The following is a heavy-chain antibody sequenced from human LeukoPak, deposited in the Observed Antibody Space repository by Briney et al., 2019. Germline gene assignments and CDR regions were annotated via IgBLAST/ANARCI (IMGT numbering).Heavy chain of an antibody. CDR2: ISGSGGST. CDR1: GFTFSSYA. J-gene: IGHJ5*02. Sequence: GGSLRLSCAASGFTFSSYAMSWVRQAPGKGLEWVSAISGSGGSTYYADSVKGRFTISRDNSKNTLYLQMNSLTLEDTAVYYCAKESPYCSGGRCYDPNWFDPWGQGTLVTVSS. D-gene: IGHD2-15*01. CDR3: AKESPYCSGGRCYDPNWFDP. V-gene: IGHV3-23*01.